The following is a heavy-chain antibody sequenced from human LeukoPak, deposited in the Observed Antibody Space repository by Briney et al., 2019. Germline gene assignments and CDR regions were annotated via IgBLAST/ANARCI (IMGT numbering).Heavy chain of an antibody. J-gene: IGHJ4*02. D-gene: IGHD6-19*01. CDR3: AKHRSGVAVAGTNY. Sequence: GGSLRLSCAASGFTFSSYGMHWVRQAPGKGLEWVAFIRYDGSNKYYADSVKGRFTISRDNSKNTLYLQMNSLRAEDTAVYYCAKHRSGVAVAGTNYWGQGTLVTVSS. CDR2: IRYDGSNK. V-gene: IGHV3-30*02. CDR1: GFTFSSYG.